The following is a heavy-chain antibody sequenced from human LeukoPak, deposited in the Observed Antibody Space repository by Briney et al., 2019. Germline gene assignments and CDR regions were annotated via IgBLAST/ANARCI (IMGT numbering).Heavy chain of an antibody. D-gene: IGHD2-21*01. V-gene: IGHV4-31*03. CDR2: IYYSGST. J-gene: IGHJ3*01. CDR1: GVSLSSDKYY. CDR3: ATPYCGAISCLDVFDV. Sequence: SQTLSLTCTVSGVSLSSDKYYWTWIRQRPGKGLEWIGHIYYSGSTSFNPSLESRVSMSMDTYKSQFSLKLTSVTAADTAVYYCATPYCGAISCLDVFDVWGQGTVVTVSS.